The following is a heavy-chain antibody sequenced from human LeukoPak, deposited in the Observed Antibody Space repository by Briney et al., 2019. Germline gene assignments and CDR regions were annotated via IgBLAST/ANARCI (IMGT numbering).Heavy chain of an antibody. V-gene: IGHV1-69*05. CDR2: IIPIFGTA. Sequence: GSSVKVSCKASGGTFSSYAISWVRQAPGQGLEWMGRIIPIFGTANYAQKFQGRVTITTDESTSTAYMELSSLRSEDTAVYYCARSCSGGSCYSRYYFDYWGQGTLVTVSS. D-gene: IGHD2-15*01. J-gene: IGHJ4*02. CDR3: ARSCSGGSCYSRYYFDY. CDR1: GGTFSSYA.